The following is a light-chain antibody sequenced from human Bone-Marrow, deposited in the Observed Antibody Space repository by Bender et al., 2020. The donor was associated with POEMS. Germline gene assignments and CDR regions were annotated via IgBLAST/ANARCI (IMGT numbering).Light chain of an antibody. CDR2: DVT. CDR1: SNDVGNYNL. Sequence: QSALTQPPSASGSPGQSVTISCTGTSNDVGNYNLVSWYQHRPGNAPKLVIYDVTKRPSGVSSRFSGSKLGNTASLTISGLQAEDEADYYCSSYAGSSTVFGGGTKLTVL. CDR3: SSYAGSSTV. V-gene: IGLV2-23*02. J-gene: IGLJ2*01.